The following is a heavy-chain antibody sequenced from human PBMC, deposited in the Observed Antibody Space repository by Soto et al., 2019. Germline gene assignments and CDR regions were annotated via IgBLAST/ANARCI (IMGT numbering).Heavy chain of an antibody. Sequence: QVQLVQSGAEVKKPGASVKVSCKASGYTFTSYAMHWVRQAPGQRLEWMGWINAGNGNTKYSQKFQGRVTITRDTSASTAYMELSSLRSEDTAVYYCARAVTDYGDYGTPYYFDYWGQGTLVTVSS. J-gene: IGHJ4*02. CDR3: ARAVTDYGDYGTPYYFDY. CDR2: INAGNGNT. CDR1: GYTFTSYA. D-gene: IGHD4-17*01. V-gene: IGHV1-3*01.